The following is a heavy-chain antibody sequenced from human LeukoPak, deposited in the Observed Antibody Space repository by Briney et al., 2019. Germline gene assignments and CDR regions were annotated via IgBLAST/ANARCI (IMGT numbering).Heavy chain of an antibody. D-gene: IGHD2-15*01. CDR1: GFAFSSYD. Sequence: GGSLRLSCAASGFAFSSYDMHWVRQATGKGLEWVSGIGIAADTYYAGSVKGRFTIPRDNVKNSLYLQMNSLRAGDTAVYYCVRAVYCSGGSCTLLPPLWGQGALVTVSS. V-gene: IGHV3-13*04. CDR3: VRAVYCSGGSCTLLPPL. CDR2: IGIAADT. J-gene: IGHJ4*02.